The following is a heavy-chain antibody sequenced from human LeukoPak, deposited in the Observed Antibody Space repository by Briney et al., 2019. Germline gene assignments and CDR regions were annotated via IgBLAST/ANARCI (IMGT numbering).Heavy chain of an antibody. V-gene: IGHV1-69*11. CDR1: GRGFTGLA. J-gene: IGHJ4*02. D-gene: IGHD3-10*01. CDR2: IIPIIDAT. Sequence: SVKVSCKASGRGFTGLAVTWLRHVPGQGFEWMGRIIPIIDATHYAQKFQDRVTITADESTSTAYMELHSLRSGDTAVYFCASSLLRMADLLPSHFDYWGQGTLVTVSS. CDR3: ASSLLRMADLLPSHFDY.